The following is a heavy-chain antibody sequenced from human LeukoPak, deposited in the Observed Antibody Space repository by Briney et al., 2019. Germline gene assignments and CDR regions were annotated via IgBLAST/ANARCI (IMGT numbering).Heavy chain of an antibody. J-gene: IGHJ3*02. Sequence: GESLKISCEGSGYSFTNYWIGWVRQLPGKGLEWMGSIYPGDSDVKYSPSFQGQVTISVDKSITTVYLQWSTLRASDTAMYYCARKVGSGAFDIWGQGTMVTVSS. V-gene: IGHV5-51*01. D-gene: IGHD1-26*01. CDR2: IYPGDSDV. CDR3: ARKVGSGAFDI. CDR1: GYSFTNYW.